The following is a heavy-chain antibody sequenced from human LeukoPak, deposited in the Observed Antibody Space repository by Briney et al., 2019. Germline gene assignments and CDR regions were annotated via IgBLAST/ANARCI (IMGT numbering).Heavy chain of an antibody. J-gene: IGHJ4*02. CDR1: GYTFTSYD. Sequence: ASVKVSCKASGYTFTSYDINWVRQATGQGLEWMGWMNPNSGNTGYALKFQGRVTMTRNTSISTAYMELSSLGSEDTAVYYCARGLVSSSTSCYWWGQGTLVTVSS. CDR2: MNPNSGNT. CDR3: ARGLVSSSTSCYW. V-gene: IGHV1-8*01. D-gene: IGHD2-2*01.